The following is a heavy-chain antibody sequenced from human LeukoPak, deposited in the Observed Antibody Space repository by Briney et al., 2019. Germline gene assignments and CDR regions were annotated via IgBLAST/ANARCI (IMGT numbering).Heavy chain of an antibody. CDR2: IIPIFGTA. CDR3: ARGGLRVMVYRLYYMDV. D-gene: IGHD2-8*01. J-gene: IGHJ6*03. V-gene: IGHV1-69*01. CDR1: GGTFSSYA. Sequence: ASVKVSCKASGGTFSSYAISWVRQAPGQGLGWMGGIIPIFGTANYAQKFQGRVTITADESTSTAYMELSSLRSDDTAVYYCARGGLRVMVYRLYYMDVWGKGTTVTVSS.